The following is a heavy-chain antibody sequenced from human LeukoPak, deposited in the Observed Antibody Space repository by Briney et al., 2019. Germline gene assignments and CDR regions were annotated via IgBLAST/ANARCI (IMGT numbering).Heavy chain of an antibody. CDR1: GYTFTNYD. CDR2: MNPNSGNT. J-gene: IGHJ4*02. V-gene: IGHV1-8*01. Sequence: ASVTVSFKASGYTFTNYDINWVRQATGQGGEWMGWMNPNSGNTVYAQKFQRRVTMTSNTSISTAYMELSSLRSEDTAVYYSARAGAAAGIYWGQGTLVTVSS. D-gene: IGHD6-13*01. CDR3: ARAGAAAGIY.